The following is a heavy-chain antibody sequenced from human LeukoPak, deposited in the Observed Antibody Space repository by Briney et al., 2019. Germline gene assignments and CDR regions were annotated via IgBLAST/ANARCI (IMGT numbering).Heavy chain of an antibody. D-gene: IGHD2-15*01. Sequence: GGSLRLSCVASEFTFSSYWMHWVRQAPGKGLVRVSRINTDGSRTSYADSVKGRFTISRDNAKNTLYLQMNSLIAEDTAVYYCARDQGYCSGGGCGELWYWGQGTLVTVSS. CDR3: ARDQGYCSGGGCGELWY. CDR2: INTDGSRT. CDR1: EFTFSSYW. V-gene: IGHV3-74*01. J-gene: IGHJ4*02.